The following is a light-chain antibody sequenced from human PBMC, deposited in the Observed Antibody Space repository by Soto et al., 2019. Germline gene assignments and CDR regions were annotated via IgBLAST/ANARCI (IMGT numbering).Light chain of an antibody. CDR3: QLYTSSPPMST. Sequence: DIVLTQSPGTLSLSPGERATLSCRASQSISNTYLAWYHQKPGQAPRLLIYGTSNRATGIPDRFSGSGSGSDFTLTISRLEPADFALYYCQLYTSSPPMSTFGQGTRLEI. V-gene: IGKV3-20*01. J-gene: IGKJ2*01. CDR2: GTS. CDR1: QSISNTY.